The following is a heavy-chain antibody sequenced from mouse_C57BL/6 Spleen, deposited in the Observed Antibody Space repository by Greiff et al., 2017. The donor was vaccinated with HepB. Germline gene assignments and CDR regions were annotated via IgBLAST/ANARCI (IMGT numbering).Heavy chain of an antibody. Sequence: EVQLQQSGPELVKPGASVKISCKASGYSFTDYNMNWVKQSNGKSLEWIGVINPNYGTTSYNQKFKGKATLTVDQSSSTAYMQLNSLTSEDSAFYYCERKYYGSSFYYDYWGQGTTLTVSS. CDR3: ERKYYGSSFYYDY. CDR2: INPNYGTT. J-gene: IGHJ2*01. V-gene: IGHV1-39*01. CDR1: GYSFTDYN. D-gene: IGHD1-1*01.